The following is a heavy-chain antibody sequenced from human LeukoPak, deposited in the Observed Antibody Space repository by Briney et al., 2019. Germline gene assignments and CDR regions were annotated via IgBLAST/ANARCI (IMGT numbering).Heavy chain of an antibody. V-gene: IGHV1-18*04. CDR1: GYTFTGYY. Sequence: GASVKVSCKASGYTFTGYYMHWVRQAPGQGLEWMGWIKGYNGETNYAQKFQGRVTMTTDTTTSTAYMELRSLRSDDTAVYYCAREGGIVGALDYWGQGTLVTVSS. D-gene: IGHD1-26*01. CDR3: AREGGIVGALDY. CDR2: IKGYNGET. J-gene: IGHJ4*02.